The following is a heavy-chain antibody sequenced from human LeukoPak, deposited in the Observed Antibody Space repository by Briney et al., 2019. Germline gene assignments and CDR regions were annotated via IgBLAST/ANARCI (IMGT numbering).Heavy chain of an antibody. D-gene: IGHD2-21*02. CDR1: GFTFNSCW. J-gene: IGHJ1*01. CDR2: INPDGRDA. Sequence: GGSLRLSCVVSGFTFNSCWMNWVRQAPGKGLEWVAHINPDGRDAYYVDSVKGRFTISRDNAQNSMYLQMNSLRVEDTAVYYCATWGDTTAEYFQRWGQGTLVTVSS. CDR3: ATWGDTTAEYFQR. V-gene: IGHV3-7*01.